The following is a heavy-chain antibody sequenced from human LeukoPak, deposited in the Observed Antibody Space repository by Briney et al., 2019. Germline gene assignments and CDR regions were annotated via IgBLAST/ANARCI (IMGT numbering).Heavy chain of an antibody. J-gene: IGHJ4*02. CDR3: ARIAERQLAYYFDY. D-gene: IGHD6-13*01. CDR1: GFTFTNYG. Sequence: GASVKVSCKASGFTFTNYGFTWVRQAPGQGLEWMGWISAYNGDTNYAQKLQGRVTMTTDTSTGTAYMELRSLRSDDTAVYYCARIAERQLAYYFDYWGQGTLVTVS. CDR2: ISAYNGDT. V-gene: IGHV1-18*01.